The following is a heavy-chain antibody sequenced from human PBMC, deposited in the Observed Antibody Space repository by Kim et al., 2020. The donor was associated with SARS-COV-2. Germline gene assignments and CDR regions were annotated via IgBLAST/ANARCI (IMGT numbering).Heavy chain of an antibody. J-gene: IGHJ5*01. CDR1: GFTVLGNC. CDR3: ARVGGT. V-gene: IGHV3-53*01. Sequence: GGSLRLSCVPSGFTVLGNCFSWVRQAPGKGLEWVSVIYRDDTSSYADSVIDGLTTSSDNNKKTVPLHMNSRVAEDNTAFYCARVGGTWG. CDR2: IYRDDTS.